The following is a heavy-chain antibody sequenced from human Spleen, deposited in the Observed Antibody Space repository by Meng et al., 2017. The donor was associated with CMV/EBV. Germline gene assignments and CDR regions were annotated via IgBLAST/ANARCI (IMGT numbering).Heavy chain of an antibody. Sequence: GGGLRGYYWSWIRQPPGKGLEWIGEINHSGSNNYNPSLKSRVTISVDTSKNQFSLKLSSVTAADTAVYYCARSGIIAAAGFYGYWGQGTLVTVSS. CDR1: GGGLRGYY. D-gene: IGHD6-13*01. J-gene: IGHJ4*02. V-gene: IGHV4-34*01. CDR2: INHSGSN. CDR3: ARSGIIAAAGFYGY.